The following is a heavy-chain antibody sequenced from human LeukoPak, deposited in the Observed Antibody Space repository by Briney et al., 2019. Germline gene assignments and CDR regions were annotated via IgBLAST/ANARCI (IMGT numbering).Heavy chain of an antibody. D-gene: IGHD3-22*01. J-gene: IGHJ4*02. CDR2: IYPGDSDT. Sequence: GESLKISCRGSGYSLTSYWIGWVRQMPGKGLEWMGIIYPGDSDTRYSPSFQGQVTISADKSISTAYLQWSSLKASDTAMYYCARAGFYYDSSGPKVFDYWGQGTLVTVSS. CDR1: GYSLTSYW. CDR3: ARAGFYYDSSGPKVFDY. V-gene: IGHV5-51*01.